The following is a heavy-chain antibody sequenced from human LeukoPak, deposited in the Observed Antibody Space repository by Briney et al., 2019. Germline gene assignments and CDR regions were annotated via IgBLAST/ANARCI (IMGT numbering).Heavy chain of an antibody. CDR3: ARADYSSGYYFDY. CDR2: IKQDGSEK. V-gene: IGHV3-7*01. CDR1: GFTFSSYW. Sequence: GSLRLSCAASGFTFSSYWVSWVRQAPGKGLEWVANIKQDGSEKYYVDSVKGRFTISRDNAKNSLYLQMNSLRAEDTAVYYCARADYSSGYYFDYWGQGTLVTVSS. J-gene: IGHJ4*02. D-gene: IGHD3-22*01.